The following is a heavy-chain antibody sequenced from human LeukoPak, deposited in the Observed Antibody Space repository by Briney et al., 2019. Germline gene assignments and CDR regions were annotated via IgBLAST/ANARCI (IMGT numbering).Heavy chain of an antibody. CDR3: ARARRTPSPIEYNWFDP. V-gene: IGHV1-69*05. J-gene: IGHJ5*02. CDR1: GGTFSSYA. Sequence: SVKVSCKASGGTFSSYAISWVRQAPGQGLGWMGGIIPIFGTANYAQKFQGRVTITTDESTSTAYMELSSLRSEDTAVYYCARARRTPSPIEYNWFDPWGQGTLVTVSS. CDR2: IIPIFGTA. D-gene: IGHD4-23*01.